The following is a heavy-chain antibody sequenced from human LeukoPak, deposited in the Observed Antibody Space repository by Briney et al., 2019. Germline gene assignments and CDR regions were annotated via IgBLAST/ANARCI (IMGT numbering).Heavy chain of an antibody. J-gene: IGHJ5*02. V-gene: IGHV4-34*01. Sequence: PSETLSLTCAVYGGSFSAYSWNWIRQAPGKGLEWIGEINHGGSTDYKPTLKSRVTISVDTSKSQFSLKLSSVTAADTAVYYCAARRGIAPRPLGSWGQGPLVIVSS. D-gene: IGHD6-6*01. CDR3: AARRGIAPRPLGS. CDR1: GGSFSAYS. CDR2: INHGGST.